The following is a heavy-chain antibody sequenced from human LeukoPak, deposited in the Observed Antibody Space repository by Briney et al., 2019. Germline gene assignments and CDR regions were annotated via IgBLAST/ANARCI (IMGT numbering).Heavy chain of an antibody. CDR2: ISSSGSTI. J-gene: IGHJ4*02. CDR1: GFTFSSYE. CDR3: AKRLSNYFDY. Sequence: GGSLRLSCAASGFTFSSYEMNWVRQAPGKGLEWVSYISSSGSTIYYADSVKGRFTISRDNSKNTLYLQMNSLRAEDTAVYYCAKRLSNYFDYWGQGTLVTVSS. V-gene: IGHV3-48*03.